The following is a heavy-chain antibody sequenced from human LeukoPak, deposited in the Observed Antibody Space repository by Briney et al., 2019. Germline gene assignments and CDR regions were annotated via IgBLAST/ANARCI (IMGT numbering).Heavy chain of an antibody. J-gene: IGHJ4*02. CDR2: FYYSGST. Sequence: SETLSLTCTVSGGSVSSGSYYWSWIRQPPGKGLEWIGYFYYSGSTNYNPSLKSRVTISVDTSKNQFSLKLSSVTAADTDVYYCARVARDYYGSGSISYWGQGTLVTVSS. D-gene: IGHD3-10*01. V-gene: IGHV4-61*01. CDR1: GGSVSSGSYY. CDR3: ARVARDYYGSGSISY.